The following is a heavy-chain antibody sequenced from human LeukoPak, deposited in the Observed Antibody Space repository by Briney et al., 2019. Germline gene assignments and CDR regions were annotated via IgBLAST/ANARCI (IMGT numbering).Heavy chain of an antibody. CDR2: ISYDGSNK. CDR1: GFTFSSYG. Sequence: PGRSLRLSCAASGFTFSSYGMHWVRQAPGKGLEWVAVISYDGSNKYYADSVKGRFTISRDNSKNTLYLQMNSLRAEDTAVYYCAKDLYYYDSSGYSAFDYWGQGTLVTVSS. V-gene: IGHV3-30*18. J-gene: IGHJ4*02. CDR3: AKDLYYYDSSGYSAFDY. D-gene: IGHD3-22*01.